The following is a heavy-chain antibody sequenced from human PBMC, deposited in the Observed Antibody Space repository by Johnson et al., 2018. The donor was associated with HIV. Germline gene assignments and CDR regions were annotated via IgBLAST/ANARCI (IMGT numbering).Heavy chain of an antibody. Sequence: VQLVESGGGLIQPGGSLRLSCAASGFTFGDYGMSWVRQVPGKGLEWVSSINWRGGSTGYADSVKGRFTISRYNAKNSLYLQMNGLRAEDTAFYYCAKDRGAARRGAFDIWGQGTMVTVSS. J-gene: IGHJ3*02. CDR1: GFTFGDYG. CDR3: AKDRGAARRGAFDI. D-gene: IGHD6-6*01. V-gene: IGHV3-20*04. CDR2: INWRGGST.